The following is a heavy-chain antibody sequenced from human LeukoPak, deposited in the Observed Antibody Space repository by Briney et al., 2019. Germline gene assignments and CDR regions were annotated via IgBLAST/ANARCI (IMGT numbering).Heavy chain of an antibody. CDR2: IYYSGST. J-gene: IGHJ6*02. D-gene: IGHD4-17*01. CDR3: ARDQTVTTTYGMDV. CDR1: GGSISGYY. Sequence: SETLSLTCTVSGGSISGYYWSWIRQPPGKGLEWIGYIYYSGSTKYNPSLKSRVTMSVDTSENQFSLKVTSVTAADTAVYYCARDQTVTTTYGMDVWGQGATVTVSS. V-gene: IGHV4-59*01.